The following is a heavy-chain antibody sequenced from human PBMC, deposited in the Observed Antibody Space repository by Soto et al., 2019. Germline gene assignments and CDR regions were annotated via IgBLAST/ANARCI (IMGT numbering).Heavy chain of an antibody. Sequence: GGSLRLSCAASGFTFSSYAMHWVRQAPGKGLEWVAVISYDGSNKYYADSVKGRFTISRDNSKNTLYLQMNSLRAEDTAVYYCARNIVGATGPVGSSYSYFCTHVW. V-gene: IGHV3-30-3*01. CDR3: ARNIVGATGPVGSSYSYFCTHV. J-gene: IGHJ6*03. CDR2: ISYDGSNK. D-gene: IGHD1-26*01. CDR1: GFTFSSYA.